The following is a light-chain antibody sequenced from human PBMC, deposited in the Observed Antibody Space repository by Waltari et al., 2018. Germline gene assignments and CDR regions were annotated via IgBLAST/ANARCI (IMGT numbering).Light chain of an antibody. CDR2: KGN. Sequence: QTVLTQEPSLSVSPGGTVTPTCAFSSGSVSSTSYATWYQQTPGLPPRTLVYKGNGRSSGVPDRFSGSILGNKAALTITGAHADDESDYYCSMYMGSGIWVFGGGTKLTVL. CDR1: SGSVSSTSY. J-gene: IGLJ3*02. CDR3: SMYMGSGIWV. V-gene: IGLV8-61*01.